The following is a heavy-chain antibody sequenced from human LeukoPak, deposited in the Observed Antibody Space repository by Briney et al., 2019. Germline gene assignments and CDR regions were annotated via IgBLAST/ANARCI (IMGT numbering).Heavy chain of an antibody. CDR2: IFRGNK. CDR3: ATSDTYHWLLEH. J-gene: IGHJ1*01. CDR1: GFNPYDNF. Sequence: GGSLRLSCAVSGFNPYDNFMSWVRQSPGKGLEWVSLIFRGNKHYRDSVEGRFTISRDDSQNTVHLQMNSLRAEDTAVYFCATSDTYHWLLEHWGQGTPVTVSS. D-gene: IGHD1-1*01. V-gene: IGHV3-53*01.